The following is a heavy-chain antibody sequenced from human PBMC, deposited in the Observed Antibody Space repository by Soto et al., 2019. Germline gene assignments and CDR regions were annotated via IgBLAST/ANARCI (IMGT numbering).Heavy chain of an antibody. CDR3: AREGIAVAGTLVETRYFDY. D-gene: IGHD6-19*01. J-gene: IGHJ4*02. V-gene: IGHV3-33*01. Sequence: HPGGSLRLSCAASGFTFSSYGMHWVRQAPGKGLEWVAVIWYDGSNKYYADSVKGRFTISRDNSKNTLYLQMNSLRAEDTAVYYCAREGIAVAGTLVETRYFDYWGQGTLVTVSS. CDR1: GFTFSSYG. CDR2: IWYDGSNK.